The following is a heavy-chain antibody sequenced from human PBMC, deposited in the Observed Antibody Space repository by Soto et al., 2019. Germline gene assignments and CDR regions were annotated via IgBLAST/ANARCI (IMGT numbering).Heavy chain of an antibody. V-gene: IGHV3-30*03. CDR2: ISYDGSNK. J-gene: IGHJ4*02. D-gene: IGHD6-13*01. CDR1: GFTFSSYG. CDR3: AIIAAAGLFDY. Sequence: VGSLRLSCAASGFTFSSYGMHWVRQAPGKGLEWVAVISYDGSNKYYADSVKGRFTISRDNSKNTLYLQMNSLRAEDTAVYYCAIIAAAGLFDYWGQGTLVTVSS.